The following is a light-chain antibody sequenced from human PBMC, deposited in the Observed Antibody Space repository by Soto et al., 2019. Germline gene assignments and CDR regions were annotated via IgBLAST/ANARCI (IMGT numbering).Light chain of an antibody. Sequence: QSALTQPRSVSGSPGQSLTISCSGDVGGHSSVSWYQQYPGKAPKLIIYDVTHRPSGVPDRFSGFKFGNTASLTISGLQPEDEADYHCCSYVGGYTFFLFGGGTKLTVL. CDR1: VGGHSS. J-gene: IGLJ2*01. CDR2: DVT. CDR3: CSYVGGYTFFL. V-gene: IGLV2-11*01.